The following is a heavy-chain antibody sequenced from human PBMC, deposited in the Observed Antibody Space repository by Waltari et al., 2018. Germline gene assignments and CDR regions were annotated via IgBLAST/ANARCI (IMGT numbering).Heavy chain of an antibody. J-gene: IGHJ6*02. V-gene: IGHV3-53*04. CDR3: TFYCSGGTCNRYTLDV. CDR2: IYSGGST. Sequence: EVQLVESGGGLVQPGGSLRLSCAASGFTVSSNYMSWVRQAPGKGLEWVSVIYSGGSTYYADSVKGRFTISRHNSKNTLYLQMNSLRAEDTAVYYCTFYCSGGTCNRYTLDVWGPGTTVTVSS. D-gene: IGHD2-15*01. CDR1: GFTVSSNY.